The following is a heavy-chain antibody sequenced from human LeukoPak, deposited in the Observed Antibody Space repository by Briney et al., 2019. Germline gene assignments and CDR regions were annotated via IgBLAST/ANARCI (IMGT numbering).Heavy chain of an antibody. D-gene: IGHD3-10*01. CDR1: GYAFTSYG. Sequence: ASVKVSCKASGYAFTSYGLSWVRQAPGQGLEWMGWISTYNGNTNYAQKLLGRVTMTTDTSTSTAYMELRSLRSDDTAVYYCARDGVLYYYGSGLGYWGQGTLVTVSS. CDR2: ISTYNGNT. V-gene: IGHV1-18*01. CDR3: ARDGVLYYYGSGLGY. J-gene: IGHJ4*02.